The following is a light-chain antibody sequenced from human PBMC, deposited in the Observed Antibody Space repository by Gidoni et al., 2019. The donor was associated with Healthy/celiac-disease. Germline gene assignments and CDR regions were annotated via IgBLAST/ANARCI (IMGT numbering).Light chain of an antibody. V-gene: IGKV3-11*01. CDR2: DAS. Sequence: EIVLTQSPATLALSPGERATLPCRASQSVSSYLAWYQLKPGQAPRLLTYDASNRATGIPPRFSGRGSGTDFTLTISSLEPEDFAFYYCQQRSNWLTFGGGTKVEIK. J-gene: IGKJ4*01. CDR3: QQRSNWLT. CDR1: QSVSSY.